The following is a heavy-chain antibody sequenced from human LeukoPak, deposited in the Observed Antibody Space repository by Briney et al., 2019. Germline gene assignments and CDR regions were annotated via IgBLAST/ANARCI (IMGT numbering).Heavy chain of an antibody. D-gene: IGHD3-16*01. CDR1: GGSISSHY. CDR3: ARSYNDYNWFDP. CDR2: VYSRGST. V-gene: IGHV4-4*07. Sequence: SETLSLTCTVSGGSISSHYWNWIRQPAGKQLEWIGRVYSRGSTNYNPSLKSRVTVSVDNSKNQFSLKLSSVTVADTAVYYCARSYNDYNWFDPWGQGILVTVSA. J-gene: IGHJ5*02.